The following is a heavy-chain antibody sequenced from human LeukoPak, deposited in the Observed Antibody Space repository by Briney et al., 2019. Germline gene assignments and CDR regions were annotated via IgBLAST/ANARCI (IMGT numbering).Heavy chain of an antibody. CDR1: GFTFNNYA. V-gene: IGHV3-30*04. CDR2: ISYDGSNK. Sequence: GGSLRLSCAASGFTFNNYAMHWVRQAPGKGLQWVAVISYDGSNKYYADSVKGRFTISRDNSKNTLYLQMNSLRAEDTAVYYCAIGNWTSWGQGTLVTVSS. CDR3: AIGNWTS. D-gene: IGHD1-20*01. J-gene: IGHJ5*02.